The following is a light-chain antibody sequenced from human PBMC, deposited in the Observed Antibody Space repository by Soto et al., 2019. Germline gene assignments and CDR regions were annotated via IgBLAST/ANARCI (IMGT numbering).Light chain of an antibody. CDR2: GAS. V-gene: IGKV3-15*01. CDR3: QQYNNWPRT. Sequence: EIVMTHSPATLSVSPGERATLSCRASQSVSSNLAWYQQKPGQAPNLLIYGASTRATGIPARFSGSGSGTEFTLTISSLQSEDFAVYYCQQYNNWPRTFGQGTKV. J-gene: IGKJ1*01. CDR1: QSVSSN.